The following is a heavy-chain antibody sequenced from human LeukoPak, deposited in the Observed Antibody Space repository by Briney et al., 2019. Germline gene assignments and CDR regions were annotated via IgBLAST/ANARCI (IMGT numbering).Heavy chain of an antibody. CDR2: INPNSGGT. Sequence: ASVKVSCKASGYTFTGYYMHWVRQAPGQGLEWMGWINPNSGGTNYAQKFQDRVTMTRDTSISTAYMELSRLRSDDTAVYYCAREVVWFRDGFFDYWGQGTLVTVSS. D-gene: IGHD3-10*01. CDR1: GYTFTGYY. J-gene: IGHJ4*02. V-gene: IGHV1-2*02. CDR3: AREVVWFRDGFFDY.